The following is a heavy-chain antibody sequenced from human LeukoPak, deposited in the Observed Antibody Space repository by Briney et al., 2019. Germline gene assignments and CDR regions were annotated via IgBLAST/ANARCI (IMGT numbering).Heavy chain of an antibody. J-gene: IGHJ6*03. D-gene: IGHD3-10*01. V-gene: IGHV4-34*01. Sequence: PSETLPLTCAVYGGSFSGYYWSWIRQPPGKGLEWIGSIYYSGSTYYNPSLKSRVTISVDTSKNQFSLKLSSVAAADTAVYYCARGYGSGSLSNYYYYMDVWGKGTTVTISS. CDR2: IYYSGST. CDR3: ARGYGSGSLSNYYYYMDV. CDR1: GGSFSGYY.